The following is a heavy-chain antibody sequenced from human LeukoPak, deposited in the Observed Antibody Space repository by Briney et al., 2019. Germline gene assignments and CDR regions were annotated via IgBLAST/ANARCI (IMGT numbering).Heavy chain of an antibody. CDR2: ISYDGSNK. V-gene: IGHV3-30-3*01. CDR3: ARDQALIITDAFDI. CDR1: RFTFNNYA. J-gene: IGHJ3*02. Sequence: GRSLRLSCAASRFTFNNYAMHWVRQAPGKGLGWVAVISYDGSNKYYADSVKGRFTISRDNSKNTLYLQMNGLRAEDTAVYFCARDQALIITDAFDIWGQGTMVTVSS. D-gene: IGHD3-10*01.